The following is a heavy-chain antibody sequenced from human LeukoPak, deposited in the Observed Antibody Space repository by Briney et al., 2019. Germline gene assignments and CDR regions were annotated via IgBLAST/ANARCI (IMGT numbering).Heavy chain of an antibody. D-gene: IGHD4-17*01. J-gene: IGHJ6*03. V-gene: IGHV4-59*11. CDR1: GGSFSGHY. CDR2: IYYSGST. CDR3: ARKGDYGAYYYYMDV. Sequence: PSETLSLTCAVYGGSFSGHYWSWIRQPPGKALEWIGYIYYSGSTNYNPSLKSRVTISIDTSKSQFSLKLSSVTAADTAVYYCARKGDYGAYYYYMDVWGKGTTVTVSS.